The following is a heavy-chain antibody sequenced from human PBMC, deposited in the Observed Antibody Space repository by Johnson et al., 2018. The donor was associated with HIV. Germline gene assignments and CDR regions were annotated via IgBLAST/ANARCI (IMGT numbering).Heavy chain of an antibody. CDR3: AKSTWELRHLDAFDI. Sequence: EVQLVESGGGVVRPGGSLRLSCAASGFNVDDDALSWVRQVPGKGLEWVSGINYNGGSTGYADSVRDRFSISRDNAKNSLYLQMNSLRAEDTAVYYCAKSTWELRHLDAFDIWGQGTMVTVAS. V-gene: IGHV3-20*04. J-gene: IGHJ3*02. CDR2: INYNGGST. D-gene: IGHD1-26*01. CDR1: GFNVDDDA.